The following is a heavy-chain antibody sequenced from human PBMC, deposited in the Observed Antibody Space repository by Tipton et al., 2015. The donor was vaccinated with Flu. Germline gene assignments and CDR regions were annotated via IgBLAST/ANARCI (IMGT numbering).Heavy chain of an antibody. V-gene: IGHV4-4*07. CDR2: MYASGST. CDR1: GGSISSYS. CDR3: ASPQVVVKAFGAFDI. D-gene: IGHD3-22*01. Sequence: TLSLTCTVSGGSISSYSWNWIRQPAGKGLEWIGRMYASGSTMYNPSLKSRVTMSLDTSKNQFSLRLTSMTAADTAVYYCASPQVVVKAFGAFDIWGQGTMVTVSS. J-gene: IGHJ3*02.